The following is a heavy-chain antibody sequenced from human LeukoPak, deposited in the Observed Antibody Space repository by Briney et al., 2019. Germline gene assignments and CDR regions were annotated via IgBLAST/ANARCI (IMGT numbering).Heavy chain of an antibody. J-gene: IGHJ5*02. CDR1: GYTFTSYY. CDR2: FDPEDGET. V-gene: IGHV1-24*01. Sequence: GASVKVSCKASGYTFTSYYMHWVRQAPGKGLEWMGGFDPEDGETIYAQKFQGRVTMTEDTSTDTAYMELSSLRSEDTAVYYCATVGYYDSSGYTTRQSNWFDPWGQGTLVTVSS. CDR3: ATVGYYDSSGYTTRQSNWFDP. D-gene: IGHD3-22*01.